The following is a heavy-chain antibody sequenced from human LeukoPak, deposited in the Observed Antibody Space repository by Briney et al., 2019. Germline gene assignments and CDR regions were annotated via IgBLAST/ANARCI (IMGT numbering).Heavy chain of an antibody. CDR1: GYTFTSYG. V-gene: IGHV1-18*01. D-gene: IGHD3-10*01. J-gene: IGHJ4*02. CDR2: ISAYNGNT. CDR3: ARDRHQWFGELLYPSY. Sequence: GASVKVSCKASGYTFTSYGISWVRQAPGQGLEWMGWISAYNGNTNYAQKLQGRVTMTTDTSTSTAYMELRSLRSDDTAVYCCARDRHQWFGELLYPSYWGQGTLVTVSS.